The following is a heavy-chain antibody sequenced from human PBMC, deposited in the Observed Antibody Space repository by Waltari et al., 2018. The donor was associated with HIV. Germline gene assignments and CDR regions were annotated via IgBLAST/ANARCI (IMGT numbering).Heavy chain of an antibody. CDR1: GYTFTGYY. CDR2: INPNSGGT. V-gene: IGHV1-2*06. CDR3: ARVRVRIQLWTHDNWFDP. D-gene: IGHD5-18*01. J-gene: IGHJ5*02. Sequence: QVQLVQSGAEVKKPGASVKVSCKASGYTFTGYYMHWVRQAPGQGLEWMGRINPNSGGTNYVQKFQGRVTMTRDTSISTAYMELSRLRSDDTAVYYCARVRVRIQLWTHDNWFDPWGQGTLVTVSS.